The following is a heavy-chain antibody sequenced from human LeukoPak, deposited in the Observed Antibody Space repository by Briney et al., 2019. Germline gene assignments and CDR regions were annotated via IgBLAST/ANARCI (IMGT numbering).Heavy chain of an antibody. V-gene: IGHV1-46*01. J-gene: IGHJ5*02. D-gene: IGHD4-23*01. CDR2: INPSGGST. Sequence: ASVKVSCKASGYTFTSYYMHWVRQAPGQGLEWMGIINPSGGSTSYAQKFQGRVTMTRDMSTSTDYMELSSLRSEDTAVYYCARDNSVEDSAWWFDPWGQGTLVTVSS. CDR1: GYTFTSYY. CDR3: ARDNSVEDSAWWFDP.